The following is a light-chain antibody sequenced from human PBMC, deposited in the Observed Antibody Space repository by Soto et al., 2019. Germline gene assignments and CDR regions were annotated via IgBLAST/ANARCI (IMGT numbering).Light chain of an antibody. CDR2: DVS. CDR3: RSYIRSSTLGGV. Sequence: QSALTQPASVSGSPGQSITISCTGTSSDVGAYNYVSWYQQHPGKSPKLMIYDVSNRPSGVSNRFSGSKSGNTASLTISGLQAEDEADYYCRSYIRSSTLGGVFGGGTKLTVL. J-gene: IGLJ2*01. V-gene: IGLV2-14*03. CDR1: SSDVGAYNY.